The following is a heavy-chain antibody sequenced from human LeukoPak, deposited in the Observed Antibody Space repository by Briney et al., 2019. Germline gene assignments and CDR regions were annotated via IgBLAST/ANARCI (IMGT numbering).Heavy chain of an antibody. D-gene: IGHD3-22*01. V-gene: IGHV1-2*02. CDR1: GYTFTGYY. CDR2: INPNSGGT. J-gene: IGHJ4*02. Sequence: ASVKVSCKASGYTFTGYYMHWVRQAPGQGLEWMGWINPNSGGTNYAQKFQGRVTMTRDTSISTAYMELSRLRSDDTAVYYRARSHYYDSSGIDYWGQGTLVTVSS. CDR3: ARSHYYDSSGIDY.